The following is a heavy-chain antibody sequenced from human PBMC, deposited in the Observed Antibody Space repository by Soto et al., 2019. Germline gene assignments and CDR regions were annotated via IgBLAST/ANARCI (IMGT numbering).Heavy chain of an antibody. J-gene: IGHJ6*02. D-gene: IGHD5-12*01. CDR3: ARDKARLQLGGNYYYILDV. V-gene: IGHV1-69*13. Sequence: GASVKVSCKASGGTFSNSVISWVRQAPGQGLEWMGGIMPIFHTPDYAQKFQGRVTITADESTSTAYMELSGLRSDDTAVYYCARDKARLQLGGNYYYILDVWGQGTTVTVSS. CDR1: GGTFSNSV. CDR2: IMPIFHTP.